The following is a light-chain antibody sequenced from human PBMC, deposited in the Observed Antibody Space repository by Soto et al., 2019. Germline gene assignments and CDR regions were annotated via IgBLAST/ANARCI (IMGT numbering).Light chain of an antibody. V-gene: IGKV3-15*01. Sequence: EIVLTHSPATLSVSPGXSATLSCRASQSVSSNLAWYQQKPGQAPRLLIYGASTRATGIPARFSGSGSGTEFTLTISSLQSEDFAVYYCQQYNNWPPWTFGQGTKVDIK. CDR2: GAS. CDR1: QSVSSN. CDR3: QQYNNWPPWT. J-gene: IGKJ1*01.